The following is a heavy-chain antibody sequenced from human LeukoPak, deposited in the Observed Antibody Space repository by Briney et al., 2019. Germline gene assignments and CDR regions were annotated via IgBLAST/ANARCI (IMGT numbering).Heavy chain of an antibody. Sequence: PGGSLRLSCAASGFTFSGYAMSWVRQAPGKGLEWVSAISGSGGSTYYADSVKGRFTISRDNSKNTLYLQMNSLRAEDTAVYYCAKKKAIFGVVAVFDYWGQGTLVTVSS. V-gene: IGHV3-23*01. D-gene: IGHD3-3*01. J-gene: IGHJ4*02. CDR2: ISGSGGST. CDR3: AKKKAIFGVVAVFDY. CDR1: GFTFSGYA.